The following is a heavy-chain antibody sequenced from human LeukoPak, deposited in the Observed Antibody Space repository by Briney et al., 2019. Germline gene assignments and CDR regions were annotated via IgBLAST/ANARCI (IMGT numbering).Heavy chain of an antibody. V-gene: IGHV2-5*01. Sequence: SGPTLVKPTQTLTLTCTLSGLSLTTSGVGVGWIRQPPGKALEWLALIYWNDEKRYSPSLKSRLTITKDTSKIQVVLAMTNMDPVDTATYYCAHTQYYFDSGGVDDGFDIWGRGTMVTVSS. CDR3: AHTQYYFDSGGVDDGFDI. D-gene: IGHD3-22*01. CDR2: IYWNDEK. J-gene: IGHJ3*02. CDR1: GLSLTTSGVG.